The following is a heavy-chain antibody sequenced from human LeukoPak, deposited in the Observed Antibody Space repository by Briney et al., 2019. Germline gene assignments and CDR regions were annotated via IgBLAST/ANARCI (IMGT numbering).Heavy chain of an antibody. CDR3: ARASTTNDAFDI. V-gene: IGHV1-69*13. D-gene: IGHD1-26*01. Sequence: AASVKVSCKASGYTFTSYDISWVRQAPGQGLEWMGGIIPIFGTANYAQKFQGRVTITADESTSTAYMELSSLRSEDTAVYYCARASTTNDAFDIWGQGTMVTVSS. CDR1: GYTFTSYD. CDR2: IIPIFGTA. J-gene: IGHJ3*02.